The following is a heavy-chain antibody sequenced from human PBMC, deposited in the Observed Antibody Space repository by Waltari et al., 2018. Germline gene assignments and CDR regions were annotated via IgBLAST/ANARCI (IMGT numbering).Heavy chain of an antibody. CDR1: GGSISSYY. V-gene: IGHV4-59*01. CDR3: ARGESGIAARQGDDAFEI. CDR2: IYYSGST. D-gene: IGHD6-6*01. J-gene: IGHJ3*02. Sequence: QVQLQESGPGLVKPSETLSLTCTVSGGSISSYYWSWIRQPPGKGLEWIGYIYYSGSTNYNPSLKSRVTISVDTSKNQFSLKLSSVTAADTAVYYCARGESGIAARQGDDAFEIWGQGTMVTVSS.